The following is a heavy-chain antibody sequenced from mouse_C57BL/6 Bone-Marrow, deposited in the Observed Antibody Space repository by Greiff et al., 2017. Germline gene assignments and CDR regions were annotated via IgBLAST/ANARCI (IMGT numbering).Heavy chain of an antibody. D-gene: IGHD2-3*01. CDR1: GYTFTDYE. CDR3: TFYDDYLCYFDY. V-gene: IGHV1-15*01. Sequence: QVQLQQSGAELVRPGASVTLSCKASGYTFTDYEMHWVKQTPVHGLEWIGAIDPETGGTAYNQKFKGKAILTADKSSSTAYMELRSLTSEDSAVYYCTFYDDYLCYFDYWGQGTTLTVSS. CDR2: IDPETGGT. J-gene: IGHJ2*01.